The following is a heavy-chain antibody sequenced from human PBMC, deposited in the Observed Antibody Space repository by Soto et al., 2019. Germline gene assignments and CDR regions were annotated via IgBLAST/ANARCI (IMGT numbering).Heavy chain of an antibody. CDR3: ARGNAARPITYYSMDV. D-gene: IGHD6-25*01. J-gene: IGHJ6*02. V-gene: IGHV4-4*07. Sequence: PSETLSLTCTVSGGSISSYYWSWIRQPTGKGLEWIGRIYTSGSTNYNPSLKSRVTMSVDTSKNQFSLKLSSVTAADTAVYYCARGNAARPITYYSMDVWGQGTTVTVSS. CDR1: GGSISSYY. CDR2: IYTSGST.